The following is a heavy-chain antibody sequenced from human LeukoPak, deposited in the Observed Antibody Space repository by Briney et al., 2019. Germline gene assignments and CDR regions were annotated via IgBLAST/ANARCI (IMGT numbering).Heavy chain of an antibody. D-gene: IGHD6-19*01. Sequence: ASVKVSCKASGYTFTGYYMHLVRQAPGPGLEWMGWINPNSGGTNYAQKFQGRVTMTRDTSISTAYMELSRLRSDDTAVYYCARGPRIAVAGTEDWFDPWGQGTLVTVSS. CDR2: INPNSGGT. V-gene: IGHV1-2*02. CDR1: GYTFTGYY. CDR3: ARGPRIAVAGTEDWFDP. J-gene: IGHJ5*02.